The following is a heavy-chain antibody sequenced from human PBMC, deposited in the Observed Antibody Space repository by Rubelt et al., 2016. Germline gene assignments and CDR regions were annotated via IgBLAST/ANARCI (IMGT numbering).Heavy chain of an antibody. V-gene: IGHV4-59*11. D-gene: IGHD3-16*01. J-gene: IGHJ3*01. CDR3: AKDGASSL. CDR2: IYDSGST. Sequence: QVLLQESGPGLVKPSETLSLTCTVSGGSITSHNWSWIRQPPAKGLEWIGYIYDSGSTNYNPSLKSRVSISVDTSKNQLSLKLSSVTAADTAVYYCAKDGASSLWGQGTMVTVSS. CDR1: GGSITSHN.